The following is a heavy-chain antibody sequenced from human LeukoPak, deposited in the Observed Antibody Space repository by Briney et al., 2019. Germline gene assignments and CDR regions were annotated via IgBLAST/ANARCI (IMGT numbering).Heavy chain of an antibody. D-gene: IGHD5-12*01. CDR1: GGTFSSYA. J-gene: IGHJ4*02. Sequence: GASVKVSCKASGGTFSSYAISWVRQAPGQGLEWMGGIIPIFGTANYAQKFQGRVTITADESTSTAYMELSSLRSEDTAVYYCASPRRGYSGFLDYWGQGTLVTASS. CDR2: IIPIFGTA. V-gene: IGHV1-69*01. CDR3: ASPRRGYSGFLDY.